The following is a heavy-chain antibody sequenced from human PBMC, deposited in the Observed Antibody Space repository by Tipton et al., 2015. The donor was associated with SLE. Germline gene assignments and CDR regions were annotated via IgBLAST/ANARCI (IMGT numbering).Heavy chain of an antibody. J-gene: IGHJ4*02. V-gene: IGHV3-9*01. CDR3: AKDYGSSGWYYFDY. Sequence: SLRLSCSASGFTFDTSAVHWVRQSPGKGLEWVSGISWNSDRINYVDSVKGRFTISRDNAKKSLYLQMNSLRAEDTALYYCAKDYGSSGWYYFDYWGQGTLVTVSS. D-gene: IGHD6-19*01. CDR1: GFTFDTSA. CDR2: ISWNSDRI.